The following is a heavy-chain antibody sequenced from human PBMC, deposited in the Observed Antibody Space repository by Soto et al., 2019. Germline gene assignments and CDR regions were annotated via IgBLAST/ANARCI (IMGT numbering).Heavy chain of an antibody. V-gene: IGHV1-2*04. J-gene: IGHJ4*02. CDR2: INPNSGGT. Sequence: ASVKVSCKASGYTFTGYYMHWVRQAPGQGLEWMGWINPNSGGTNYAQKFQGWVTMTRDTSISTAYMELSRLRSDDTAVYYCARASSGWPYYFDYWGQGTLVTVSS. CDR1: GYTFTGYY. CDR3: ARASSGWPYYFDY. D-gene: IGHD6-19*01.